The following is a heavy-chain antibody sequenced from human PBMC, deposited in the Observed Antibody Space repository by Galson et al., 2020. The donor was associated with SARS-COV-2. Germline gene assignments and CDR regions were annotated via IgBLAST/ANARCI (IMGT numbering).Heavy chain of an antibody. CDR1: GYTFTSYD. V-gene: IGHV1-8*01. J-gene: IGHJ4*02. D-gene: IGHD3-22*01. Sequence: ASVKVSCKASGYTFTSYDINWVRQATGQGLEWMGWMNPNSGNTGYAQKFQGRVTMTRNTSISTAYMELSSLRSEDTAVYYCARGVFRGRITRIGVVTPGRFDYWCQGTLVPVSS. CDR3: ARGVFRGRITRIGVVTPGRFDY. CDR2: MNPNSGNT.